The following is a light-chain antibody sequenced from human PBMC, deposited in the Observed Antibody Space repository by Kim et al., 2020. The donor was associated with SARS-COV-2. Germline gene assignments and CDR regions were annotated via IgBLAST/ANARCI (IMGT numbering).Light chain of an antibody. CDR3: QQYNNWPLT. CDR1: QSVSSN. J-gene: IGKJ4*01. CDR2: GAS. Sequence: VLQGEGATPSCRASQSVSSNLAWYQHKPGQAPRLLIYGASTMATGVPARFSGSGSGTEFTLTISSLQSEDFAVYYCQQYNNWPLTFGGGTKVEIK. V-gene: IGKV3-15*01.